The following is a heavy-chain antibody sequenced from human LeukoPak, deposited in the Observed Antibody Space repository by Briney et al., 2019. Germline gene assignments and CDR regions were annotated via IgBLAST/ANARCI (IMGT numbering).Heavy chain of an antibody. D-gene: IGHD1-7*01. CDR1: GGSIRRSSYY. J-gene: IGHJ4*02. CDR2: MYYSGST. Sequence: PSETLSLTCTVSGGSIRRSSYYWGWIRQPPGKGLEWIGSMYYSGSTYYNPSLKSRVTISVDTSKNQFSLKLSSVTAADTAVYYCAREGTYWGQGTLVTVSS. V-gene: IGHV4-39*02. CDR3: AREGTY.